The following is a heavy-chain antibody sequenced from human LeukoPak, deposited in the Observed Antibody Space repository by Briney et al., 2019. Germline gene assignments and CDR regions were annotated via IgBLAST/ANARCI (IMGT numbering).Heavy chain of an antibody. D-gene: IGHD3-22*01. V-gene: IGHV3-48*02. CDR2: ISSSSSTI. CDR3: ARGPHYYYDSSGYYQYYFDY. Sequence: GGSLRLSCAASGFTFSSYSMNWVRQAPGKGLEWVSYISSSSSTIYYADSVKGRFTISRDNAKNSLYLQMNSLRDEDTAVYYCARGPHYYYDSSGYYQYYFDYWGQGTLVTVSS. CDR1: GFTFSSYS. J-gene: IGHJ4*02.